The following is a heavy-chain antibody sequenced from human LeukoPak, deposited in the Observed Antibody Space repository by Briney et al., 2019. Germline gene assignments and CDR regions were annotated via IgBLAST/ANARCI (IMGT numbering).Heavy chain of an antibody. CDR2: IYYSGST. V-gene: IGHV4-59*01. J-gene: IGHJ5*02. D-gene: IGHD1-1*01. Sequence: PSETLPLTCTVSGGSISSYYWSWIRQPPGKGLEWIGYIYYSGSTNYNPSLKSRVTISVDTSKNQFSLKLSSVTAADTAVYYCARDLQLENWFDPWGQGTLVTVSS. CDR1: GGSISSYY. CDR3: ARDLQLENWFDP.